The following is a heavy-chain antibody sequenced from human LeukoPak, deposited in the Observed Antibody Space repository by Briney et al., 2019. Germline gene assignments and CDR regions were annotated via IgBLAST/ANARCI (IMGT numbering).Heavy chain of an antibody. D-gene: IGHD2-15*01. CDR3: AIRGYCRGGTCFSHDAFDI. J-gene: IGHJ3*02. V-gene: IGHV3-30*03. CDR2: ISYDGGNI. Sequence: GGTLRLSCTASGFTFSGYGMSWVRQAPGKGLEWVAVISYDGGNISYTDSVKGRFTISRDNSKNTLYLQMNSLRAEDTAVYYCAIRGYCRGGTCFSHDAFDIWGQGTMVTVSS. CDR1: GFTFSGYG.